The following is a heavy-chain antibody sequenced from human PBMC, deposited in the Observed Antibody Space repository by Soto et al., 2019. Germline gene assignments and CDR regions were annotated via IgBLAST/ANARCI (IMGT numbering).Heavy chain of an antibody. J-gene: IGHJ2*01. CDR3: ARDPHNGSFWYFDL. D-gene: IGHD1-26*01. CDR2: ISRSGSYI. Sequence: EAQLEESGGGLVKPGGSLRLSCEASGFTSSIFSMNWVRQAPGKGLDWVASISRSGSYIYYADSVKGRFTISRDDAKNSLYLQMYSLSAEDTAVYYCARDPHNGSFWYFDLWGRGTLVSVSS. V-gene: IGHV3-21*02. CDR1: GFTSSIFS.